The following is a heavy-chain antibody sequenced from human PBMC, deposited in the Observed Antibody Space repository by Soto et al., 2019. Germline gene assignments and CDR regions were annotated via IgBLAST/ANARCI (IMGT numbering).Heavy chain of an antibody. CDR3: ARDADTVTTTPDAFDI. V-gene: IGHV1-69*08. Sequence: QVPLVQSGAEVKKPGSSVKVSCKASGGTFSSYTISWVRQAPGQGLEWMGRIIPILGIANYAQKFQGRVTITADKSTSTAYMELSSLRSEDTAVYYCARDADTVTTTPDAFDIWGQGTMVTVSS. CDR1: GGTFSSYT. CDR2: IIPILGIA. J-gene: IGHJ3*02. D-gene: IGHD4-17*01.